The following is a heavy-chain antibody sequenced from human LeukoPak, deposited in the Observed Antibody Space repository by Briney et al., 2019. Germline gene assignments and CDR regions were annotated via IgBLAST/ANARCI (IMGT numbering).Heavy chain of an antibody. CDR2: IKQDGSEK. V-gene: IGHV3-7*01. D-gene: IGHD6-6*01. Sequence: PGGSLRLSCAASGFTFSSYWMSWVRQAPGKGLEWVANIKQDGSEKYYVDSVKGRFTISRDNAKNSLYLQMNSLRAEDTAVYYCARESEGAQLALTGTLDYWGQGTLVTVST. CDR3: ARESEGAQLALTGTLDY. CDR1: GFTFSSYW. J-gene: IGHJ4*02.